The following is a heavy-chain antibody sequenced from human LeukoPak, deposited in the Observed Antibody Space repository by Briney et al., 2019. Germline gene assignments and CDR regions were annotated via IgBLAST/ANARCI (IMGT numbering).Heavy chain of an antibody. CDR3: AKSYSSSWLIFDY. Sequence: PSETLSLTCTVSGGSISSSRYYWGWIRQPPGKGLEWIGSIYYSGSTYYNPSLKSRVTISVDTSKNQFSLKLSSVTAADTAVYYCAKSYSSSWLIFDYWGQGTLVTVSS. V-gene: IGHV4-39*01. J-gene: IGHJ4*02. CDR1: GGSISSSRYY. D-gene: IGHD6-13*01. CDR2: IYYSGST.